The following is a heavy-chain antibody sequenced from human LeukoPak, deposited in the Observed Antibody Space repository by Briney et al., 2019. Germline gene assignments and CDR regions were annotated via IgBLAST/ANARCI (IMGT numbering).Heavy chain of an antibody. J-gene: IGHJ4*02. CDR3: AKDRVVYYYDSSGIDY. V-gene: IGHV3-33*06. CDR2: IWYDGSNK. Sequence: PGRSLRLSCAASGFTFSSYGTHWVRQAPGKGLEWVAVIWYDGSNKYYADSVKGRFTISRDNSKNTLYLQMNSLRAEDPAVYYCAKDRVVYYYDSSGIDYWGQGTLVTVSS. D-gene: IGHD3-22*01. CDR1: GFTFSSYG.